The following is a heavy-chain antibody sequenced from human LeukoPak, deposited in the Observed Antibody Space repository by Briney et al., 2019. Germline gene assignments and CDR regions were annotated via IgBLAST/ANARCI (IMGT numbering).Heavy chain of an antibody. Sequence: PGGSLRLSCAASGFTFGSYAMSWVRQAPGKGLEWVSAISGSGGITYYVDSVKGRFTISRDNSKNTLYLQMNSLRAEDTAVYYCATALAAAAPGFYGIGVWGKGTTVTVSS. V-gene: IGHV3-23*01. CDR3: ATALAAAAPGFYGIGV. D-gene: IGHD6-13*01. J-gene: IGHJ6*04. CDR1: GFTFGSYA. CDR2: ISGSGGIT.